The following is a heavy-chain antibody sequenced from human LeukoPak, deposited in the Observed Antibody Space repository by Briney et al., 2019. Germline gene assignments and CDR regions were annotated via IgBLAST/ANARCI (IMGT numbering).Heavy chain of an antibody. CDR2: IIPILGIA. CDR1: GGTFSSYA. Sequence: VASVKVSCEASGGTFSSYAISWVRQAPGQGLEWMGRIIPILGIANYAQKFRGRVTITADKSTSTAYMELSSLRSEDTAVYYCAREVVGATNYFDYWGQGTLVTVSS. J-gene: IGHJ4*02. CDR3: AREVVGATNYFDY. V-gene: IGHV1-69*04. D-gene: IGHD1-26*01.